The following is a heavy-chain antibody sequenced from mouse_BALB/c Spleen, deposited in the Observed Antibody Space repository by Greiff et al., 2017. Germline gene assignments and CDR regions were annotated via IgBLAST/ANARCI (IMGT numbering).Heavy chain of an antibody. Sequence: VKLQESAAELARPGASVKMSCKASGYTFTSYTMHWVKQRPGQGLEWIGYINPSTGYTEYNQKFKDKATLTADKSSSTAYMQLSSLTSEDSAVYYCARGGGYGYDYAMDYWGQGTSVTVSS. J-gene: IGHJ4*01. D-gene: IGHD1-2*01. CDR2: INPSTGYT. V-gene: IGHV1-4*02. CDR3: ARGGGYGYDYAMDY. CDR1: GYTFTSYT.